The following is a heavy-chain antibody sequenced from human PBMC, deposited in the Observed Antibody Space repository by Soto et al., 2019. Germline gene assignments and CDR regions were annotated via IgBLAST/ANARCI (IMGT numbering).Heavy chain of an antibody. CDR3: ARWGYYGSGSYYPGAYYYYMDV. J-gene: IGHJ6*03. Sequence: PGGSLRLSCAASGFTFSSYSMNWVRQAPGKGLEWVSSISSSSSYIYYADSVKGRFTISRDNAKNSLYLQMNSLRAEDTAVYYCARWGYYGSGSYYPGAYYYYMDVWGKGTTVTVPS. V-gene: IGHV3-21*01. CDR1: GFTFSSYS. D-gene: IGHD3-10*01. CDR2: ISSSSSYI.